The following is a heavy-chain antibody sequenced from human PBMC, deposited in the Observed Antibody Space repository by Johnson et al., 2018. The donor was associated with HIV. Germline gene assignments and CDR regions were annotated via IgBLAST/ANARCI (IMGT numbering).Heavy chain of an antibody. Sequence: VQLVESGGILVQPGGSLRLSCAVSGFTFSSNWMSWVRQAPGKGLEWVSGINWYGGSTGYADSVKGRFTISRDNAKNSLYMHMNSLRAEDPALYYCASGDELWDDALDIWGEGTMVTVSS. CDR1: GFTFSSNW. CDR2: INWYGGST. D-gene: IGHD1-26*01. V-gene: IGHV3-20*04. J-gene: IGHJ3*02. CDR3: ASGDELWDDALDI.